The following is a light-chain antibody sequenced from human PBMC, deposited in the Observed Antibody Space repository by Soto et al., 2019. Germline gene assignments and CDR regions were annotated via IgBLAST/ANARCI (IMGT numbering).Light chain of an antibody. Sequence: DIQMTQSPSSVSASVGDRVTITCRASQGISNWLAWYQQKPGEAPKLLIYAASSLQGGVPTRFSGSGSGTDFTLTISSLQPEDFAAYYCQQANSFPRTFGQGTRLEIK. CDR3: QQANSFPRT. CDR2: AAS. J-gene: IGKJ5*01. CDR1: QGISNW. V-gene: IGKV1D-12*01.